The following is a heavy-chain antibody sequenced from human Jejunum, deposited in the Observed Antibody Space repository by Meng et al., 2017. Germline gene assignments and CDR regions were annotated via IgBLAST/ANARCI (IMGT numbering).Heavy chain of an antibody. V-gene: IGHV4-34*08. CDR3: ARQGLDRVGLGAFEV. D-gene: IGHD3-22*01. CDR1: GGTLSGNY. CDR2: INHRGDT. Sequence: EERGQGVLTPAGTLSLPCLGSGGTLSGNYCSWFRQSAGKRREWIGEINHRGDTNYVPSIKSRVSMSGDASESQFSLHLGAVTAADTAVYYCARQGLDRVGLGAFEVRGQGTMVTVSS. J-gene: IGHJ3*01.